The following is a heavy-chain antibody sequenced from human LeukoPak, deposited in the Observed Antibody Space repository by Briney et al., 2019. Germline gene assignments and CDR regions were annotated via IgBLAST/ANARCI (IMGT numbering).Heavy chain of an antibody. CDR2: IYPRDGST. CDR1: GGTFTSNY. CDR3: ARDQEGFDY. J-gene: IGHJ4*02. V-gene: IGHV1-46*01. Sequence: PGASVKASCKASGGTFTSNYIHWVRQAPGQGLEWMGMIYPRDGSTSYAQKFQGRVTVTRDTSTSTVHMELSGLRSEDTAVYYCARDQEGFDYWGQGTLVTVSS.